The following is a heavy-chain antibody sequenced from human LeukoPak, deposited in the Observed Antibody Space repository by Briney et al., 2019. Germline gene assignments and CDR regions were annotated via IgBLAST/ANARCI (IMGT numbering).Heavy chain of an antibody. V-gene: IGHV4-31*03. CDR2: IYYSGTT. CDR1: GGSISSGGYY. Sequence: SETLSLTCTVSGGSISSGGYYWSWIRQHPGKGLEWIGDIYYSGTTYYNPSLESRLTISVDTSKNQFSLKLSSVTAADTAVYYCARVLASSGSRSYDFWGRGTLVIVSS. D-gene: IGHD1-26*01. J-gene: IGHJ4*02. CDR3: ARVLASSGSRSYDF.